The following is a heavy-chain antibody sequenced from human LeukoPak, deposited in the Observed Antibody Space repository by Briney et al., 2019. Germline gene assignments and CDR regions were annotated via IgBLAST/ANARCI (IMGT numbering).Heavy chain of an antibody. Sequence: PSETLSLTCAVYGGSFSGYYWSWIRQPPGKGLEWIGEINHSGSTNYNPSLKSRVTISVDTSKNQFSLKLSSVTAADTAVYYCASSDYYDSSGYYDDAFDIWGQGTMVTVSS. CDR1: GGSFSGYY. J-gene: IGHJ3*02. V-gene: IGHV4-34*01. D-gene: IGHD3-22*01. CDR2: INHSGST. CDR3: ASSDYYDSSGYYDDAFDI.